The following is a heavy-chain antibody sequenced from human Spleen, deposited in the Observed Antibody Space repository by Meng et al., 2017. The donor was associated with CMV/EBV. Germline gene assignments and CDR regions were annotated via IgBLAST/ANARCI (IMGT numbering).Heavy chain of an antibody. J-gene: IGHJ6*02. CDR3: ARAPSCLDV. V-gene: IGHV1-2*02. Sequence: ASVKVSCKASGYTFTGFYIHWVRQAPGQGLEWMGWINPDSGGTNYAQKFQDRVTMTRDTSISTAYMEVNRLTSDDTAVYYCARAPSCLDVWGQGTTVTVSS. CDR2: INPDSGGT. CDR1: GYTFTGFY. D-gene: IGHD2-21*01.